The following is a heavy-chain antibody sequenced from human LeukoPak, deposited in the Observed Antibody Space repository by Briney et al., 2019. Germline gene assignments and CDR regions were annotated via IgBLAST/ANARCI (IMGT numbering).Heavy chain of an antibody. Sequence: PGESLRLSCAASGFTFSIYAMSWVRQAPGKGLEWVSGISGGGGSTYYADSVKGRFTISRDNAKNTLYMQMSSLRAEDTAVYYCAKGRDGGYWGQGTLVTVSS. CDR1: GFTFSIYA. CDR2: ISGGGGST. CDR3: AKGRDGGY. D-gene: IGHD3-10*01. V-gene: IGHV3-23*01. J-gene: IGHJ4*02.